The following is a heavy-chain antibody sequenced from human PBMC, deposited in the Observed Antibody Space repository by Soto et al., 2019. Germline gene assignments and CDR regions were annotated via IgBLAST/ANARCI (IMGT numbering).Heavy chain of an antibody. J-gene: IGHJ6*02. D-gene: IGHD6-19*01. CDR2: ISAYNGNT. V-gene: IGHV1-18*04. CDR3: ATRDFDDQIAVAGGYYYYGMDV. CDR1: GYTFTSYG. Sequence: QVQLVQSGAEVKKPGASVKVSCKASGYTFTSYGISWVRQAPGQGLEWMGWISAYNGNTNYAQKLQGRVTMTTDTSTSTDYMELRSLRSDDTAVYYCATRDFDDQIAVAGGYYYYGMDVWGQGTTVTVSS.